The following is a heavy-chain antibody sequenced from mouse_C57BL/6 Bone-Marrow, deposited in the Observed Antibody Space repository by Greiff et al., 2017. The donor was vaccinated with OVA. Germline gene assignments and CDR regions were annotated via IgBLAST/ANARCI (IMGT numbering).Heavy chain of an antibody. CDR1: GYTFTSYW. Sequence: QVQLQQPGAELVKPGASVKLSCKASGYTFTSYWMHWVKQRPGQGLEWIGYINPSSGYTKYNEKFKGKATLTADKSSSTAYMQLSSLTYEDSAVYYCALYCSDYLEYAMDYWGQGTSVTVSS. J-gene: IGHJ4*01. CDR2: INPSSGYT. V-gene: IGHV1-7*01. CDR3: ALYCSDYLEYAMDY. D-gene: IGHD2-13*01.